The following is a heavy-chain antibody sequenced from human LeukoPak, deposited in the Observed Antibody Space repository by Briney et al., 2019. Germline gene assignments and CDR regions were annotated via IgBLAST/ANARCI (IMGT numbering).Heavy chain of an antibody. CDR1: GYTFTGYY. CDR3: ARDPGYCSGGSCEEHYFDY. D-gene: IGHD2-15*01. V-gene: IGHV1-2*02. J-gene: IGHJ4*02. Sequence: GASVKVSCKASGYTFTGYYMHWVRQAPGQGLEWMGWINPNSGGTDYAQKFQGRVTMTRDTSISTAYMELSRLRSDDTAVYYCARDPGYCSGGSCEEHYFDYWGQGTLVTVSS. CDR2: INPNSGGT.